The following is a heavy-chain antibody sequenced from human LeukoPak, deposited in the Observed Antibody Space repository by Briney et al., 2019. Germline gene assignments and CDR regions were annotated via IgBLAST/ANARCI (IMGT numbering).Heavy chain of an antibody. Sequence: PSETLSLTCTVSGGSISSYYWSWLRQPPGKGLEWIGYIYDSGSTNYNPSLKSRVTISAGTSKNQFSLRLSSVTAADTAVYYCARGGYYDSSGYYYFDYWGQGTLVTVSS. CDR2: IYDSGST. V-gene: IGHV4-59*01. CDR1: GGSISSYY. CDR3: ARGGYYDSSGYYYFDY. D-gene: IGHD3-22*01. J-gene: IGHJ4*02.